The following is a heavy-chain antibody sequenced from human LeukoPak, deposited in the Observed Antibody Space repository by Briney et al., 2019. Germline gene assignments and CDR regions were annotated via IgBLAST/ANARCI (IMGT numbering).Heavy chain of an antibody. D-gene: IGHD3-3*01. V-gene: IGHV3-23*01. Sequence: QAGGSLRLSCAASGFTFSSYAMSWVRQAPGKGLEWVSTISGSGGSTYYADSVKGRFTISRDNSKNTLQMNSLRAEDTAVYYCAKDLLAGVVITRAFDIWGQGTMVTVSS. CDR2: ISGSGGST. CDR1: GFTFSSYA. CDR3: AKDLLAGVVITRAFDI. J-gene: IGHJ3*02.